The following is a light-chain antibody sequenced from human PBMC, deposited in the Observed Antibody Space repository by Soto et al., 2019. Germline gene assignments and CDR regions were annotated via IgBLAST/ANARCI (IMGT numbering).Light chain of an antibody. Sequence: DIQMTQSPSTLSASVGDRVSITCRASQNIDKWLAWYQQKPQKAPKLLILDASTLESGVPLRFSGSGSGTEFTLTISSLQPEDVATYYCQQYNNFRWTFGQGTKVDIK. J-gene: IGKJ1*01. CDR2: DAS. CDR3: QQYNNFRWT. V-gene: IGKV1-5*01. CDR1: QNIDKW.